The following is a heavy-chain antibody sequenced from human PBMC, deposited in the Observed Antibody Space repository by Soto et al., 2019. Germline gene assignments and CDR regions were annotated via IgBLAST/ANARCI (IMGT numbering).Heavy chain of an antibody. CDR1: GFTFSSYD. CDR3: ARGVPAAISGWFDP. D-gene: IGHD2-2*02. CDR2: IGTAGDT. Sequence: GGSLRLSCAASGFTFSSYDMHWVRQATGKGLEWVSAIGTAGDTYYPGSVKGRFTISRENAKNSLYLQMNSLRAGDTAVYYCARGVPAAISGWFDPWGQGTLVTVSS. J-gene: IGHJ5*02. V-gene: IGHV3-13*01.